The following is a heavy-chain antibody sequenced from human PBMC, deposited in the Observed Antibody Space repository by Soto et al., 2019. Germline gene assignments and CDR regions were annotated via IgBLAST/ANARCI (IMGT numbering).Heavy chain of an antibody. V-gene: IGHV1-18*01. Sequence: ASVKVSCKASGYTFTSYGISWVRQAPGQGLEWMGWISAYNGNTDYAQKPQGRVTMTTDTSPSTAYMELRSLRSDDTAVYYCARPKQPYFGRDSYYVLGYWYFDLWGRGTLVTVSS. J-gene: IGHJ2*01. CDR1: GYTFTSYG. D-gene: IGHD2-21*02. CDR3: ARPKQPYFGRDSYYVLGYWYFDL. CDR2: ISAYNGNT.